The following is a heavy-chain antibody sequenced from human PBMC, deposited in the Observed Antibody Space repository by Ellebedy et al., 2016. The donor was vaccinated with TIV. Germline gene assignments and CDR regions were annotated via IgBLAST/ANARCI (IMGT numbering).Heavy chain of an antibody. CDR3: AGAPRGGTDY. V-gene: IGHV3-7*03. D-gene: IGHD3-10*01. CDR1: GFTFTNHW. J-gene: IGHJ4*02. Sequence: GESLKISCAASGFTFTNHWMSWVRQAPGKGLESVANINHAGSETYYVDSVKGRFTISRDNAKNSLYLQMDSLRAEDTAVYFCAGAPRGGTDYWGQGTLVTVSS. CDR2: INHAGSET.